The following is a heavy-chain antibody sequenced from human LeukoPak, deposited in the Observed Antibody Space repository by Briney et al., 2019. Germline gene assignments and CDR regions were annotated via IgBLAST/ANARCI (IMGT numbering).Heavy chain of an antibody. J-gene: IGHJ6*04. CDR2: ISYDGNNK. V-gene: IGHV3-30*04. D-gene: IGHD3-10*01. CDR3: ARDGRKFGSGTFYNGGDYYNMDV. Sequence: GGSLRLSCAASGLTFSDYAFHWVRQAPGKGLEWVAVISYDGNNKYYAGSVKGRFTVSRDNSKNTLYLQMNSLRPEDMAVYFRARDGRKFGSGTFYNGGDYYNMDVWGKGTTVTVSS. CDR1: GLTFSDYA.